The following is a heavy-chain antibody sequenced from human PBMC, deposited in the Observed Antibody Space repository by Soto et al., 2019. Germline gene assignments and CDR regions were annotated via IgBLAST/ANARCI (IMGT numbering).Heavy chain of an antibody. D-gene: IGHD3-10*01. CDR1: GGSFSGYY. CDR2: INHSGST. Sequence: QVQLQQWGAGLLKPSETLSLTCAVYGGSFSGYYWSWIRQPPGKGLEWIGEINHSGSTNYNPSLKSRVTLSVDTSKNQFSLKLSSVTAADTAVYYCARGLGVRGINWGQGTLVTVSS. J-gene: IGHJ4*02. CDR3: ARGLGVRGIN. V-gene: IGHV4-34*01.